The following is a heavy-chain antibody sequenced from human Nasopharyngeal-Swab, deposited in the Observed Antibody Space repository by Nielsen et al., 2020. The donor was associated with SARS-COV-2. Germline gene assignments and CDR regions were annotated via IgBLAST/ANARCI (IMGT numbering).Heavy chain of an antibody. CDR1: GFTFSDYS. V-gene: IGHV3-48*02. CDR3: ARGANTATDY. CDR2: ISSSSSTI. Sequence: GESLKISCAASGFTFSDYSMSWVRQAPGKGLEWVSYISSSSSTIYYADSVKGRFTISRDNAKNSLYLQMNSLRDEDTAVYYCARGANTATDYWGQGTLVTVSS. J-gene: IGHJ4*02. D-gene: IGHD5-18*01.